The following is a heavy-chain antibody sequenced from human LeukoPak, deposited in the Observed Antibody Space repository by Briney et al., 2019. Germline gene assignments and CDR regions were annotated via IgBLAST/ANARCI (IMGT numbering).Heavy chain of an antibody. Sequence: GGSLRLSCAASGFAFSAYEMNWVRQAPGKGLEWVSYIAGSDTTTYYADSVRGRFTIYRDNARSSLYLKTTSLRAENAVLSSCPTLVYPLDSWGKGTLVTVSS. CDR1: GFAFSAYE. J-gene: IGHJ4*02. V-gene: IGHV3-48*03. CDR2: IAGSDTTT. D-gene: IGHD3-16*02. CDR3: PTLVYPLDS.